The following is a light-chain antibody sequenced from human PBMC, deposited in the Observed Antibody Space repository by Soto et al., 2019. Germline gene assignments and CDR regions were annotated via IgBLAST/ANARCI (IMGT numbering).Light chain of an antibody. CDR3: QQSHSAWT. Sequence: DIQMTQSPSSLSASVGDRVTLTCRASQSISSFLNWYQQKPGKAPKVLIYGASSLQTGVPSRCSGSGSGTDFTLTISSLQPEDSATYYCQQSHSAWTFGQGTKVEIK. CDR1: QSISSF. V-gene: IGKV1-39*01. J-gene: IGKJ1*01. CDR2: GAS.